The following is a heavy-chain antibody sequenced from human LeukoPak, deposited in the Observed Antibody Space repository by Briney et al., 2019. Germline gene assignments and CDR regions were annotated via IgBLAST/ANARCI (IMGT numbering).Heavy chain of an antibody. V-gene: IGHV4-4*02. CDR1: GGSISSSNW. CDR2: IYHSGST. Sequence: PSGTLSLTCAVSGGSISSSNWWSWVRQPPGKGLEWIGEIYHSGSTNYNPSLKSRVTISVDKSKNQFSLKLSSVTAADTAVYYCARGGITMVRGRMDVWGQGTTVTVSS. J-gene: IGHJ6*02. D-gene: IGHD3-10*01. CDR3: ARGGITMVRGRMDV.